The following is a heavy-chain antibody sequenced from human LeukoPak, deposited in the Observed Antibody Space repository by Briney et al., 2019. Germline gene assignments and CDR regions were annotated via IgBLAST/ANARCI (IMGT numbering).Heavy chain of an antibody. V-gene: IGHV1-2*02. CDR2: VNPNSGDT. CDR3: ARNGIAVAGYDY. CDR1: GYSFTGYY. J-gene: IGHJ4*02. Sequence: ASVKVSCKASGYSFTGYYMRWVRQAPGQGLEWMAWVNPNSGDTNYALKFQGRVTMTRDTSISTAYMELTRLTSDDTAVYYCARNGIAVAGYDYWGQGTLVTVSS. D-gene: IGHD6-19*01.